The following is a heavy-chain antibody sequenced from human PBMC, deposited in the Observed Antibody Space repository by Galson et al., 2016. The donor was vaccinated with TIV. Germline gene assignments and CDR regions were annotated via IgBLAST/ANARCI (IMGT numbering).Heavy chain of an antibody. J-gene: IGHJ4*02. V-gene: IGHV4-4*07. CDR3: AKEGYSYRLS. Sequence: SETLSLTCTVSGGSVTSSHWSWIRRPAGKGLEWVGRVYPSGNTNYSPSLKSRVTMSLDTSKNQFSLNLMSLTAADTAVYYCAKEGYSYRLSWGQGILVTVSS. CDR1: GGSVTSSH. CDR2: VYPSGNT. D-gene: IGHD5-18*01.